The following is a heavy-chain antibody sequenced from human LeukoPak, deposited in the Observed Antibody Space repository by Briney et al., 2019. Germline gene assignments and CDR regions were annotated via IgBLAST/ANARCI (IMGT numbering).Heavy chain of an antibody. V-gene: IGHV4-39*01. CDR2: IYYSGST. D-gene: IGHD1-26*01. Sequence: PSETLSLTCTVSGGSISSSSYYWGWIRQPPGKGLEWIGSIYYSGSTYYNPSLKSRVTISVDTSKNQFSLKLSSVTAADTAVYYCAASGSYYPDYWGQGTLVTVSS. CDR3: AASGSYYPDY. CDR1: GGSISSSSYY. J-gene: IGHJ4*02.